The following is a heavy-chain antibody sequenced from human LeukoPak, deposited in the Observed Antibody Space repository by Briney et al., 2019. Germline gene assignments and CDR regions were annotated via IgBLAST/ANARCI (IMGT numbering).Heavy chain of an antibody. Sequence: SETLSLTCTVSGGSISSYYWSWIRQPPGKGLEWIGYIYYSGSTNYNPSLKSRVTISVDTSKKQFSLKLSSVTAADTAVYYCARGYSSSSGRPDYWGQGTLGTVSS. CDR2: IYYSGST. CDR3: ARGYSSSSGRPDY. V-gene: IGHV4-59*08. D-gene: IGHD6-6*01. J-gene: IGHJ4*02. CDR1: GGSISSYY.